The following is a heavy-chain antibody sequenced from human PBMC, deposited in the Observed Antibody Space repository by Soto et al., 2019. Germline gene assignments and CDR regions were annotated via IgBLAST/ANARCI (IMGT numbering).Heavy chain of an antibody. D-gene: IGHD3-10*01. CDR2: IKQDGSEK. V-gene: IGHV3-7*01. J-gene: IGHJ4*02. Sequence: GGSLRLSXTASGFTFSSYWVTWVRQAPGKGLEWVATIKQDGSEKYYVDSVKGRFTISRDNAEDSGYLQMNSLRGEDTAVYYCARMGGSTYAGALSYWGQGTLVTVSS. CDR3: ARMGGSTYAGALSY. CDR1: GFTFSSYW.